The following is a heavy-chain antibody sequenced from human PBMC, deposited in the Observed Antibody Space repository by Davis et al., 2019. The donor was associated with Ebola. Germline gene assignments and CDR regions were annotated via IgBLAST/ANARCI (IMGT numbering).Heavy chain of an antibody. CDR2: ISSSSSLI. Sequence: GESLKISCEASGFSFRTYAMNWVRQAPGKGLEWVSFISSSSSLIKYADSVKGRFTVSRDDAKNSLYLQMNSLRDEDTALYYCARGTPMVTTTCDYWGQGAQVTVSS. J-gene: IGHJ4*02. D-gene: IGHD4/OR15-4a*01. CDR1: GFSFRTYA. V-gene: IGHV3-48*02. CDR3: ARGTPMVTTTCDY.